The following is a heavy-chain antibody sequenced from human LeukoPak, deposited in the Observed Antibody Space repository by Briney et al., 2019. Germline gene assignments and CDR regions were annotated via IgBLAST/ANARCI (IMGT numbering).Heavy chain of an antibody. CDR2: IYHSGST. Sequence: SETLSLTCTVSGYSISSGYYWGWIRQPPGKGLEWIGSIYHSGSTYYNPSLKSRVTISVDTSKNQFSLKLTSVTAADTAVYYCMGGSYFNTFDIWGQGTMVTVSS. CDR3: MGGSYFNTFDI. CDR1: GYSISSGYY. D-gene: IGHD1-26*01. J-gene: IGHJ3*02. V-gene: IGHV4-38-2*02.